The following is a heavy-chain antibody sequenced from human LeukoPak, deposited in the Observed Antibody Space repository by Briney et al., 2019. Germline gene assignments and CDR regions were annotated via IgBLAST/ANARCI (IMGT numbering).Heavy chain of an antibody. CDR2: IKQDGSEK. V-gene: IGHV3-7*01. CDR1: GFTFSSYW. J-gene: IGHJ3*02. Sequence: GGSLRLSCAASGFTFSSYWMSWVRQAPGKGLEWVANIKQDGSEKYYVDSVKGRFTISRDNAKNSLYLQMNSLRAEDTAVYYCARPNYYDSSGYDDAFDIWGQGTMVSVSS. D-gene: IGHD3-22*01. CDR3: ARPNYYDSSGYDDAFDI.